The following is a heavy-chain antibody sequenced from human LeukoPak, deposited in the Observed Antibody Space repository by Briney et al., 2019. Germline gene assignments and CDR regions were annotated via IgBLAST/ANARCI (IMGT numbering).Heavy chain of an antibody. CDR2: IYYSGST. CDR1: GGSISSYY. CDR3: ARGGGTTSSSWYAFGY. V-gene: IGHV4-59*01. Sequence: PSETLSLTCTVSGGSISSYYWSWIRQPPGKGLEWIGYIYYSGSTNYNPSLKSRVTISVDTSKNQFSLKLSSVTAADTAVYYCARGGGTTSSSWYAFGYWGQGTLVTVSS. J-gene: IGHJ4*02. D-gene: IGHD6-13*01.